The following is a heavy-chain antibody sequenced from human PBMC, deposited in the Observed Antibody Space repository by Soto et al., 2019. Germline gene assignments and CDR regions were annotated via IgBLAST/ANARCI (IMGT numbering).Heavy chain of an antibody. J-gene: IGHJ4*02. CDR3: AKDQASGQGSFDS. Sequence: VKLVESGGGVVQPGGSLRLSRAASGFTFNIYGMPWVRQAPDKGLEWVALISYDGSNQYYADSVKGRFTISRDNSKNTLFLQMNSLRADDTAVYYCAKDQASGQGSFDSWGQGTLVTVSS. CDR2: ISYDGSNQ. CDR1: GFTFNIYG. V-gene: IGHV3-30*18.